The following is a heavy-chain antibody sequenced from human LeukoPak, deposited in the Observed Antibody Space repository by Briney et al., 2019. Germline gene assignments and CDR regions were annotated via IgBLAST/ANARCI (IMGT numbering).Heavy chain of an antibody. Sequence: SETLSLTCTVSGGSISSSSYYWSWIRQPAGKGLEWIGRIYTSGSTNYNPSLKSRVTMSVDTSKNQFSLKLSSVTAADTAVYYCARRGRVVSGSYDWFDPWGQGTLVTVSS. D-gene: IGHD2-21*01. CDR2: IYTSGST. V-gene: IGHV4-61*02. J-gene: IGHJ5*02. CDR3: ARRGRVVSGSYDWFDP. CDR1: GGSISSSSYY.